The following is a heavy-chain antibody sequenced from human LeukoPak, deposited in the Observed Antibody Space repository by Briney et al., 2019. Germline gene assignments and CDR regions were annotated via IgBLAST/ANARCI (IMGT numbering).Heavy chain of an antibody. J-gene: IGHJ5*02. CDR2: ISGSGDST. D-gene: IGHD5/OR15-5a*01. Sequence: GGSLRLSCAASGFTFSNYAMSWVRQAPGKGLEWVSGISGSGDSTYYADSVKGRFTISRDNSKNTLYLQMNSLRAEDTGAYYCAKDQGWLSVSWGQGTLVTVS. CDR3: AKDQGWLSVS. CDR1: GFTFSNYA. V-gene: IGHV3-23*01.